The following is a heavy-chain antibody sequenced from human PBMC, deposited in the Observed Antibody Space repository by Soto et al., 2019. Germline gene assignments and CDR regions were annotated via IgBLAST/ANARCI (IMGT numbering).Heavy chain of an antibody. CDR2: ITPMFRTP. Sequence: ASVKASCKASGGTFSRYTITWVRQAPGQGLEWMGGITPMFRTPNYAQKFQGRVTITADESTSTAYMELSSLRSEDTAMYYCARDGTLYDSSAYYYLYWGQGTLVTVSS. J-gene: IGHJ4*02. CDR1: GGTFSRYT. D-gene: IGHD3-22*01. CDR3: ARDGTLYDSSAYYYLY. V-gene: IGHV1-69*13.